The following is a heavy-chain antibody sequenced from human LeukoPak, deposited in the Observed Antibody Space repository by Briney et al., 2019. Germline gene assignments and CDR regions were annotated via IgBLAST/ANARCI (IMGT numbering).Heavy chain of an antibody. CDR1: GFTFSSYA. CDR3: AREQSLGYDFWSGPLVGRYYYMDV. Sequence: GGSLRLSCAASGFTFSSYAMSWVRQAPGKGLEWVANIKQDGSEKYYVDSVKGRFTISRDNAKNSLYLQMNSLRAEDTAVYYCAREQSLGYDFWSGPLVGRYYYMDVWGKGTTVTVSS. CDR2: IKQDGSEK. D-gene: IGHD3-3*01. J-gene: IGHJ6*03. V-gene: IGHV3-7*01.